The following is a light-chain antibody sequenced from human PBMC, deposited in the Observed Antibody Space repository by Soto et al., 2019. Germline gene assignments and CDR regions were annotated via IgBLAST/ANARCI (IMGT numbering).Light chain of an antibody. Sequence: QSVLTQPPSASGTPGQRVTISCSGSSSNIGSNTVNWYQQLPGTAPTLLIYRNTPRPSGVPARFSGSKSGTSAPRAISGLQSEEEADDYWAAWDDSRKGPHVVFGGGTKLTVL. CDR2: RNT. J-gene: IGLJ2*01. CDR1: SSNIGSNT. V-gene: IGLV1-44*01. CDR3: AAWDDSRKGPHVV.